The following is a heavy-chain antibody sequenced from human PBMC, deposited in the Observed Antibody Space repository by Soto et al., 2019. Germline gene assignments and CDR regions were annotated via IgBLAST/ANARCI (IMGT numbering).Heavy chain of an antibody. D-gene: IGHD6-13*01. CDR2: ISSSGSTI. J-gene: IGHJ6*03. V-gene: IGHV3-11*01. CDR3: ARGISSSGLLGYYYYYYMDV. Sequence: QVQLVESGGGLVKPGGSLRLSCAASGFTFSDYYMSWIRQAPGKGLEWVSYISSSGSTIYYADSVKGRFTISRDNAKNSLYLQMNSLGAEDTAVYYCARGISSSGLLGYYYYYYMDVWGKGTTVTVSS. CDR1: GFTFSDYY.